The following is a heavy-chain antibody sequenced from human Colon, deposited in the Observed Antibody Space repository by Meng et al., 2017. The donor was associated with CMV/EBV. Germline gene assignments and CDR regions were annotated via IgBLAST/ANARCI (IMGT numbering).Heavy chain of an antibody. CDR2: IRGNGGSA. Sequence: SCAASGFTFSDYTMTWVRQAPRKGLEWVSRIRGNGGSAAYADSVQGRFTISRDNSQNTLYLQMNRLRVDDTAVYYCAKGAAFGVTVPDYWGLGTLVTVSS. D-gene: IGHD3-3*01. J-gene: IGHJ4*02. CDR3: AKGAAFGVTVPDY. CDR1: GFTFSDYT. V-gene: IGHV3-23*01.